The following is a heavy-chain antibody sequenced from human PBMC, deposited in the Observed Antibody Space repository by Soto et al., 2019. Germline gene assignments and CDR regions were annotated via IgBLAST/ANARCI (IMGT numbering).Heavy chain of an antibody. CDR1: GGTFSSYT. CDR3: ARGGVSGLGYCSGGSCYRGAFDI. Sequence: ASVKVSCKASGGTFSSYTISWVRQAPGQGLEWMGRIIPILGIANYAQKFQGRVTITADKSTSTAYMELSSLRSEDTAVYYCARGGVSGLGYCSGGSCYRGAFDIWGQGTMVTVSS. V-gene: IGHV1-69*02. J-gene: IGHJ3*02. CDR2: IIPILGIA. D-gene: IGHD2-15*01.